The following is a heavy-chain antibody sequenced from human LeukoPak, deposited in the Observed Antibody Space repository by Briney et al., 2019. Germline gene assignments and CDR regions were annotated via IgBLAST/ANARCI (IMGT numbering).Heavy chain of an antibody. Sequence: PSETLSLTCAVSGYSISSGYYWGWIRQPPGKGLEWIGSIYHSGSTYYNPSLKSRVTISVDTSKNQFSLKLSSVTAADTAVYYCARQAGFDYWGQGTLVTVPS. V-gene: IGHV4-38-2*01. CDR2: IYHSGST. J-gene: IGHJ4*02. CDR3: ARQAGFDY. CDR1: GYSISSGYY.